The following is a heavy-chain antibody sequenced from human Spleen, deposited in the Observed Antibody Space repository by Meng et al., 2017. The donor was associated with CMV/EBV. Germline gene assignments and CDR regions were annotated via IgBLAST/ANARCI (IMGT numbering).Heavy chain of an antibody. Sequence: GGSLRLSCAASGFTFSTHAMHWVRQAPGKGLEWVSVIYSGGSTYYADSVKGRFTISRDNSKNTLYLQMNSLRAEDTAVYYCARDARYCSGGSCYSDWFDPWGQGTLVTVSS. CDR1: GFTFSTHA. D-gene: IGHD2-15*01. CDR3: ARDARYCSGGSCYSDWFDP. CDR2: IYSGGST. V-gene: IGHV3-66*02. J-gene: IGHJ5*02.